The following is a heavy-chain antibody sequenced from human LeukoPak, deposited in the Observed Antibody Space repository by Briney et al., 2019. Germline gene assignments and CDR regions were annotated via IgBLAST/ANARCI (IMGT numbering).Heavy chain of an antibody. CDR3: ARARSGWSRGRSWFDP. CDR2: IGTSGST. Sequence: PSETLSLTXTVSGGSISSYYWSWIRQPAGKGLEWIGRIGTSGSTNYNPSLKSRVTMSVDTSKNQFSLKLSSVTAADTAVYYCARARSGWSRGRSWFDPWGQGTLVTVSS. D-gene: IGHD6-19*01. V-gene: IGHV4-4*07. J-gene: IGHJ5*02. CDR1: GGSISSYY.